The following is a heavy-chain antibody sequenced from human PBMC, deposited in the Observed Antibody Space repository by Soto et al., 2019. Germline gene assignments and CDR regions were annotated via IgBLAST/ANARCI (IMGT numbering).Heavy chain of an antibody. V-gene: IGHV4-31*03. D-gene: IGHD1-1*01. CDR2: IFYSGTT. Sequence: QVQLQESGPGLVKPSQTLSLTCTVSGGSISSGGYFWSWIRQPPGKGLEWIGNIFYSGTTHYNPSLKSRVTISVDTSKNPFPLKLSSVTAADTAVYFCARGVLYWGQGTLVTVSS. CDR1: GGSISSGGYF. CDR3: ARGVLY. J-gene: IGHJ4*02.